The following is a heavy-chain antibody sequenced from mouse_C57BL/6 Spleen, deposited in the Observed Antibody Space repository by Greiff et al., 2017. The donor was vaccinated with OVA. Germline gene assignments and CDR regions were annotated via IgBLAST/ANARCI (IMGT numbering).Heavy chain of an antibody. CDR3: AKTAQASYYYAMDY. V-gene: IGHV5-17*01. D-gene: IGHD3-2*02. Sequence: EVKLEESGGGLVKPGGSLKLSCAASGFTFSDYGMHWVRQAPEKGLEWVAYISSGSSTIYYADTVKGRFTISRDNAKNTLFLQMTSLRSEDTAMYYCAKTAQASYYYAMDYWGQGTSVTVSS. CDR2: ISSGSSTI. J-gene: IGHJ4*01. CDR1: GFTFSDYG.